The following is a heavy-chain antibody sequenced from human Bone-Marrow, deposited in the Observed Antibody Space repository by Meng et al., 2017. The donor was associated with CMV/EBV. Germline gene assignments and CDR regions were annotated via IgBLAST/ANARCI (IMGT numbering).Heavy chain of an antibody. V-gene: IGHV3-23*01. Sequence: GGSLRLSCAASGFTFSSYAMSWVRQAPGKGLEWVSAMSGGVTSTYYADSVKGRFTISRDNSKNTLYLQMNSLRAEDTAIYYCAKGKASDQWGHGTLVTVSS. CDR1: GFTFSSYA. CDR2: MSGGVTST. CDR3: AKGKASDQ. J-gene: IGHJ4*01.